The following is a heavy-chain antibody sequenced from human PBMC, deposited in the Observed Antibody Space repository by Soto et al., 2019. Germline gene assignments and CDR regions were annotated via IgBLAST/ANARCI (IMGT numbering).Heavy chain of an antibody. V-gene: IGHV4-31*03. CDR2: IYYSGST. D-gene: IGHD4-4*01. CDR3: AREKRTVTTISYPHAFEI. Sequence: SETLSLTCTVSGGSISSGGYYWSWIRQHPGKGLEWIGYIYYSGSTYYNPSLKSRVTISVDTSKNQFSLKLSSVTAADTAVYYCAREKRTVTTISYPHAFEIWGQGTMVTVSS. CDR1: GGSISSGGYY. J-gene: IGHJ3*02.